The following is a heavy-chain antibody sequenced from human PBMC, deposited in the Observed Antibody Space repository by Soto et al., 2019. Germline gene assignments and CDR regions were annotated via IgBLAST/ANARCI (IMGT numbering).Heavy chain of an antibody. Sequence: GGSLRLSCAASGFTFSSYAMSWVRQAPGKGLEWVSAISGSGGSTYYADSVKGRFTISRDNSKNTLYLQMNSLRAEDTAVYYCAKDGDLGDIVVVAAATPCPHTTVYGMDVWGQGTTVTVSS. CDR1: GFTFSSYA. CDR2: ISGSGGST. J-gene: IGHJ6*02. D-gene: IGHD2-15*01. CDR3: AKDGDLGDIVVVAAATPCPHTTVYGMDV. V-gene: IGHV3-23*01.